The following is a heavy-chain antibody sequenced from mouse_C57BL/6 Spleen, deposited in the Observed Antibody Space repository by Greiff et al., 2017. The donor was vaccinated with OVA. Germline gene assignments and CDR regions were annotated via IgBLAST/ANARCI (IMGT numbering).Heavy chain of an antibody. CDR1: GFTFSSYA. J-gene: IGHJ2*01. CDR3: ARGEHFDY. Sequence: EVKVVESGGGLVKPGGSLKLSCAASGFTFSSYAMSWVRQTPEKRLEWVATISDGGSYTYYPDNVKGRFTISRDNAKNNLYLQMSHLKSEDTAMYYCARGEHFDYWGQGTTLTVSS. CDR2: ISDGGSYT. V-gene: IGHV5-4*03.